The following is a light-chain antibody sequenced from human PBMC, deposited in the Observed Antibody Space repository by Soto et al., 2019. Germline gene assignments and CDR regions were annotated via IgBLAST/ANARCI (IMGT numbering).Light chain of an antibody. V-gene: IGLV2-23*01. CDR1: KNDIGSYRF. CDR3: CSYAGSSTWV. J-gene: IGLJ3*02. CDR2: EGS. Sequence: QSVLTQPASVSGSPGESITISCIGTKNDIGSYRFVSWYQQHPGEAPKLMISEGSKRPSGTSNRFSGSKSGNTASLRISGLKAEDEADYYCCSYAGSSTWVFGGGTKLTVL.